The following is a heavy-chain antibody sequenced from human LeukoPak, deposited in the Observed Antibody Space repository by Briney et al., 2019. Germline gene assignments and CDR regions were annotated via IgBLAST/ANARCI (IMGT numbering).Heavy chain of an antibody. CDR3: ARDIYYYDSSGYYFPGGSDY. CDR2: ISSGGSTI. CDR1: GFIFSDYY. Sequence: GGSLGLSCAASGFIFSDYYMSWIRQAPGKGLEWVSYISSGGSTIYYADSVKGRFTISRDNAKNSLYLQMNSLRAEDTAVYYCARDIYYYDSSGYYFPGGSDYWGQGTLVTVSS. J-gene: IGHJ4*02. D-gene: IGHD3-22*01. V-gene: IGHV3-11*04.